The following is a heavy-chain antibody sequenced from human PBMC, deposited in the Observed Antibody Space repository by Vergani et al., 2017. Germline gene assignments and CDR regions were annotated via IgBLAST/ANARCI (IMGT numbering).Heavy chain of an antibody. V-gene: IGHV3-30*02. CDR1: GFTFSSYG. D-gene: IGHD3-10*01. CDR3: ANLWFGELSGDYFDY. J-gene: IGHJ4*02. Sequence: QVQLVESGGGVVQPGGSLRLSCAASGFTFSSYGMHWVRQAPGKGLEWVAFIRYDGSNKYYADSGKGRFTISRDNSKNTLYLQMNSLRAEDTAVYYCANLWFGELSGDYFDYWGQGTLVTVSS. CDR2: IRYDGSNK.